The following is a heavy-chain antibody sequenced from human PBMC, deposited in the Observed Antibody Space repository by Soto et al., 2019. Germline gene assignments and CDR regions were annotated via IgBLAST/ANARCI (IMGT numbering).Heavy chain of an antibody. CDR1: GGSISSSSYY. CDR3: ARQPGYYYGMDV. Sequence: SETLSLTCTVSGGSISSSSYYWGWIRQPPGKGLEWIGSIYYSGSTYYNPSLKSRVTISVDTSKNQFSLKLSSVTAADTAVYYCARQPGYYYGMDVWGQGTTVTVSS. D-gene: IGHD7-27*01. CDR2: IYYSGST. J-gene: IGHJ6*02. V-gene: IGHV4-39*01.